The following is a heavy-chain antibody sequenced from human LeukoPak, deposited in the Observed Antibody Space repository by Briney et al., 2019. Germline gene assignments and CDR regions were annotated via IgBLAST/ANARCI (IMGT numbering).Heavy chain of an antibody. CDR3: ASSRFGDSGDY. Sequence: ASETLSLTCTVSGGSISSYYWSWIRQPPGKGLEWIGYIYYSGSTNYNPSLKSRVTMSVDTSKNQFSLKLSSVTAADTAVYYCASSRFGDSGDYWGQGTLVTVSS. V-gene: IGHV4-59*01. CDR2: IYYSGST. CDR1: GGSISSYY. D-gene: IGHD3-10*01. J-gene: IGHJ4*02.